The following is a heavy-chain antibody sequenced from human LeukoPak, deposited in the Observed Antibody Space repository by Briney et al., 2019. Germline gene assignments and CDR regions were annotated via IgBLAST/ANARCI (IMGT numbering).Heavy chain of an antibody. V-gene: IGHV3-23*01. D-gene: IGHD3-10*01. CDR3: AKKYYYGSWTKYYFDY. CDR1: GFTFSSYA. Sequence: GGSLRLSCAASGFTFSSYAMSWVRQVPGKGLEWVSAISGSGGSTYYADSVKGRFTISRDNSKNTLYLQMNSLRAEDTAVYYCAKKYYYGSWTKYYFDYWGQGTLVTVSS. J-gene: IGHJ4*02. CDR2: ISGSGGST.